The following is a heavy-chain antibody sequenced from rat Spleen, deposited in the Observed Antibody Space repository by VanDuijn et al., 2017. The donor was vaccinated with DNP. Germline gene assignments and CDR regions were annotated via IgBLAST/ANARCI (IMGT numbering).Heavy chain of an antibody. D-gene: IGHD3-1*01. J-gene: IGHJ1*01. CDR2: INKDSSTI. V-gene: IGHV4-2*01. CDR3: ATPPVDWYFDF. CDR1: GFNFNDYW. Sequence: EVKLVESGGGLVQPGRSLKLSCAPSGFNFNDYWMGWVRQAPGKGLEWIGEINKDSSTINYSPSLKDKFTISRDNAKSTLYLQMDSLRSEDTATYYCATPPVDWYFDFWGPGTMVTVSS.